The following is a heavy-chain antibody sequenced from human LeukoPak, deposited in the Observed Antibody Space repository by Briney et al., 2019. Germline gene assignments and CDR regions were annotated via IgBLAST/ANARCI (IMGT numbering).Heavy chain of an antibody. D-gene: IGHD2-2*01. J-gene: IGHJ4*02. CDR2: ISWNSGTR. V-gene: IGHV3-9*01. CDR3: AKASGGYCSSISCYHFDY. Sequence: GGSLRLSCAAFGFTFDDYAMHWARQAPGKGLEWVSSISWNSGTRRYADSVKGRFTISRDNAKNSLYLQMNGLRAEDTALYYCAKASGGYCSSISCYHFDYWGQGILVTVSS. CDR1: GFTFDDYA.